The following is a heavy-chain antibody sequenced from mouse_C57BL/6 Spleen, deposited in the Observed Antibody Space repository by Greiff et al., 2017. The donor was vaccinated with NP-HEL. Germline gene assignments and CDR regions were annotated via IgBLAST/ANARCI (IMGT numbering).Heavy chain of an antibody. V-gene: IGHV1-55*01. CDR2: IYPGSGST. D-gene: IGHD2-3*01. Sequence: VQLQQSGAELVKPGASVKMSCKASGYTFTSYWITWVKPRPGQGLEWIGDIYPGSGSTNYNEKFKSKATLTVDSSASPAFMQLSSLSSEVSAVYYCARWALSMMMNYWGQGTSVTVSS. CDR3: ARWALSMMMNY. J-gene: IGHJ4*01. CDR1: GYTFTSYW.